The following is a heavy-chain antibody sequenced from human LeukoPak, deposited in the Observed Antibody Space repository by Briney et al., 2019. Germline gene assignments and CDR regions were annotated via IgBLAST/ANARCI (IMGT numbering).Heavy chain of an antibody. CDR3: ARVPGGEIFYYYYYMDV. D-gene: IGHD2-21*01. Sequence: GGYLRLSCAASGFTIITYAMSWVRQAPGQGLVWVAAINRDGTGTSHADSVRGRFTVSRDNAKNSLYLQMNSLRAEDTAVYYCARVPGGEIFYYYYYMDVWGKGTTVTVSS. J-gene: IGHJ6*03. V-gene: IGHV3-74*01. CDR1: GFTIITYA. CDR2: INRDGTGT.